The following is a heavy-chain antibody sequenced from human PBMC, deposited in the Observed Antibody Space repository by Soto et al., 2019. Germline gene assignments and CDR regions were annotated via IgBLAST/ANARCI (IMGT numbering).Heavy chain of an antibody. CDR2: VVPILGMA. D-gene: IGHD3-10*01. Sequence: QVQLVQSGAEVKKPGSSVKVSCTASEGTFNSYTISWVRQAPGQGLEWMGRVVPILGMADFARKFQGRVMVTPDXXTNTAYMMLSSLRSDDTAVYYCATNYGSGSTHFDFWGQGTLVTVSS. J-gene: IGHJ4*02. CDR1: EGTFNSYT. CDR3: ATNYGSGSTHFDF. V-gene: IGHV1-69*02.